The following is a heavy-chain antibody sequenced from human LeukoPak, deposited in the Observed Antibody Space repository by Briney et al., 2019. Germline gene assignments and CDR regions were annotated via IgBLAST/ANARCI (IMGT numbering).Heavy chain of an antibody. D-gene: IGHD6-13*01. CDR2: VHYSGTT. Sequence: SETLSLTCTVSGGSISGYYWGWIRQPPGKGLEWVGYVHYSGTTNYNPSLKSRVTISLDTSTNQFSLKLRSLTAADTAMYYCARTQHSSSWSAFDIWGQGTMVSVSS. CDR1: GGSISGYY. V-gene: IGHV4-59*01. CDR3: ARTQHSSSWSAFDI. J-gene: IGHJ3*02.